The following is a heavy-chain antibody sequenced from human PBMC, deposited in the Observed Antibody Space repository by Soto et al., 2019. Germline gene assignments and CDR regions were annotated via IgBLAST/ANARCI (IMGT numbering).Heavy chain of an antibody. D-gene: IGHD6-13*01. CDR1: GFTFSSYG. V-gene: IGHV3-30*18. CDR3: AKADYSSSWYYFDY. Sequence: QVQLVESGGGVVQPGRSLRLSCAASGFTFSSYGMHWVRQAPGKGLEWVAVISYDGSNKYYADSVKGRFTISRDNSKNTLYLQMNSLRAEDTAVYYCAKADYSSSWYYFDYWGQGTLVTVSS. J-gene: IGHJ4*02. CDR2: ISYDGSNK.